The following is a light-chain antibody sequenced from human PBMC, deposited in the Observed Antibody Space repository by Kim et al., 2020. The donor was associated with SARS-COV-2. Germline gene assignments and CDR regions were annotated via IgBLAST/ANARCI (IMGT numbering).Light chain of an antibody. V-gene: IGLV2-14*03. Sequence: QSALTQPASVSGSPGQSITISCTGTSSDIGGYNYVSWYQQHPGKAPKVMIYDVSNRPSGVSNRFSGSKSGNTASLTISGLQVEDEADYYCNSYTSSSTGVFGGGTQLTVL. J-gene: IGLJ3*02. CDR3: NSYTSSSTGV. CDR1: SSDIGGYNY. CDR2: DVS.